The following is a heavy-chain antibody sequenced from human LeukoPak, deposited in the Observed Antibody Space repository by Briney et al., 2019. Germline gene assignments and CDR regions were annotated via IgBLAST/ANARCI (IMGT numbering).Heavy chain of an antibody. CDR2: IYTSGST. Sequence: SQTLSLTCSVAGGSISSGSYCWSWLRPPAGKGLGWIGRIYTSGSTNYNPSLKSRVTISVDTSKNQFFLKLSSVTAADTAVYYCARLGRQQLGGNWFDPWGQGTLVTVSS. J-gene: IGHJ5*02. CDR3: ARLGRQQLGGNWFDP. D-gene: IGHD6-13*01. V-gene: IGHV4-61*02. CDR1: GGSISSGSYC.